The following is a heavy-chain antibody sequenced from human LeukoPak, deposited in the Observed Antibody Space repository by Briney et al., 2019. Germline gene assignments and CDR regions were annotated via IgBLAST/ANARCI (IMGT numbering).Heavy chain of an antibody. CDR2: IIPIFGTA. CDR1: GGTFSSYA. J-gene: IGHJ5*02. V-gene: IGHV1-69*13. D-gene: IGHD3-22*01. CDR3: ARLGPYYDSSGYGEYNWFDP. Sequence: EASVTVSCKASGGTFSSYAISWVRQAPGQGLEWMGGIIPIFGTANYAQKFQGRVTITADESTSTAYMELSSLRSEDTAVYYCARLGPYYDSSGYGEYNWFDPWGQGTLVTVSS.